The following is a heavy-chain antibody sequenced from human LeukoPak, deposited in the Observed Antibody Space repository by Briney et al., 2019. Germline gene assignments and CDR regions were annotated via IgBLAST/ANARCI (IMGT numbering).Heavy chain of an antibody. CDR3: ARDPWLYCSGGSCYYYGMDV. CDR1: GFTFSSYA. D-gene: IGHD2-15*01. V-gene: IGHV3-30*04. J-gene: IGHJ6*02. Sequence: GGSLRLSCAASGFTFSSYAMHWVRQAPGKGLEWVAVISYDGSNKYYADSVKGRFTISRDNSKNTLYLQMNSLRAEDTAVYYCARDPWLYCSGGSCYYYGMDVRGQGTTVTVSS. CDR2: ISYDGSNK.